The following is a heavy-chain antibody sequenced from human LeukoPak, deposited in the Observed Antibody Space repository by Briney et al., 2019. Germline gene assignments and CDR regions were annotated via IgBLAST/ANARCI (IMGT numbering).Heavy chain of an antibody. CDR2: IWYDGSNK. Sequence: PGRSLRLSCAASGFSFSSYAMHWVRQAPGKGLEWVAVIWYDGSNKYYADSVKGRFTISRDNSKNTLYLQMNSLRAEDTAVYYCARAPVAVNYFDYWGQGTLVTVSS. D-gene: IGHD6-19*01. J-gene: IGHJ4*02. V-gene: IGHV3-33*01. CDR3: ARAPVAVNYFDY. CDR1: GFSFSSYA.